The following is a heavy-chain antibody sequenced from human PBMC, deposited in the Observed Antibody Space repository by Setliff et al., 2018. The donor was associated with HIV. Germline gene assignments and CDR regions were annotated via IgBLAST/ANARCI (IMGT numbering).Heavy chain of an antibody. CDR3: AREDYYDQKGAFDI. D-gene: IGHD3-22*01. CDR2: VYYSGST. Sequence: LSLTCTVSGGSISSYYWSWIRQPPGKGLEWIGYVYYSGSTNYNPSLKSRLTISVDTSKNQFSLKLSSVTAADTAVYYCAREDYYDQKGAFDIWGQGTMVTVSS. J-gene: IGHJ3*02. V-gene: IGHV4-59*01. CDR1: GGSISSYY.